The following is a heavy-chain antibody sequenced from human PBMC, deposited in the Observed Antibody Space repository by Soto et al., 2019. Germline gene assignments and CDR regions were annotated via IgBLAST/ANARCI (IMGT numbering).Heavy chain of an antibody. V-gene: IGHV1-18*01. D-gene: IGHD6-19*01. CDR2: ISAYNGNT. CDR3: ARERTVAGNDY. Sequence: GASVKVSCKASGYTFTSYGISWVRQAPGQGLEWMGWISAYNGNTNYAQTLQGRVTMTTDTSTSTAYMELSSLRSEDTAVYYCARERTVAGNDYWGQGTLVTVSS. J-gene: IGHJ4*02. CDR1: GYTFTSYG.